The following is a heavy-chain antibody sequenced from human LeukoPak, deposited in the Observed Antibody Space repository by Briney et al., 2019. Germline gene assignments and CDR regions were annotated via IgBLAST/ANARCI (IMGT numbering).Heavy chain of an antibody. J-gene: IGHJ4*02. CDR1: GGSISSSSYY. CDR3: ARGSPGFPAFYYSGSYYEFLY. D-gene: IGHD1-26*01. CDR2: IYYSGST. Sequence: SETLSLTCTVSGGSISSSSYYWGWIRQPPGKGLEWIGSIYYSGSTYYNPSLKSRVTISVDTSKNQFSLKLSSVTAADTAVYYCARGSPGFPAFYYSGSYYEFLYWGQGTLVTVSS. V-gene: IGHV4-39*07.